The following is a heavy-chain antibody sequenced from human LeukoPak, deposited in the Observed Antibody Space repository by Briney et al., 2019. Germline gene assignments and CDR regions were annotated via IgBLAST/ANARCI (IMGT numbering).Heavy chain of an antibody. Sequence: SVKVSCKASGGTFTNDAISWVRQAPGQGLEWLGRIIPRLGIALYAQRFKGRVTITADTSPSAAYMELRSLTSEDTAVYFCARDLVCTMNCKDSWGQGPLVTVSS. V-gene: IGHV1-69*04. D-gene: IGHD3/OR15-3a*01. CDR1: GGTFTNDA. CDR3: ARDLVCTMNCKDS. CDR2: IIPRLGIA. J-gene: IGHJ4*02.